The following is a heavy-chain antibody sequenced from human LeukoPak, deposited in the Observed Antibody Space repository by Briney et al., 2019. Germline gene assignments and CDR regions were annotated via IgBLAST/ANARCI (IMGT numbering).Heavy chain of an antibody. Sequence: GASVKVSCKASGGTFSSYAISWVRQAPGQGLEWMGRIIPILGIANYAQKFQGRVTITADKSTSTAYMELSSLRSEDTAVYYCARDYLEGDYCYWGQGTLVTVSS. J-gene: IGHJ4*02. CDR3: ARDYLEGDYCY. CDR1: GGTFSSYA. V-gene: IGHV1-69*04. CDR2: IIPILGIA. D-gene: IGHD4-17*01.